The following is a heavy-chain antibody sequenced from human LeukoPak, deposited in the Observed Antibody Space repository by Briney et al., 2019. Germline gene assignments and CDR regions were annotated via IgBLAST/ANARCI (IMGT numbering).Heavy chain of an antibody. CDR3: ANKDY. CDR1: GFIFSNHG. Sequence: GGSLRLSCAASGFIFSNHGMHWFRQAPGKGLEWVSFIWSDGNKQNYADSVKGRFTITRDNSKNTVYLQMNSLRVEDTAVYYCANKDYWGQGTPVTVSS. CDR2: IWSDGNKQ. V-gene: IGHV3-30*02. J-gene: IGHJ4*02.